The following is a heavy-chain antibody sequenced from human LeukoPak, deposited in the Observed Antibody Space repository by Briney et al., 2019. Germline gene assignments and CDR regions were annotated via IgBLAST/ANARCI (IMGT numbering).Heavy chain of an antibody. CDR1: GFTFSSYW. Sequence: PGGALRLSCAASGFTFSSYWMSWVRQAPGKGLEGVANINQDGSEKYYVDSVKDRFTISRDNAKNSLYLQMNSLRAEDTAVYYCARDPGFSSWSHYFDYWGQGTLVTVSS. CDR2: INQDGSEK. J-gene: IGHJ4*02. V-gene: IGHV3-7*01. CDR3: ARDPGFSSWSHYFDY. D-gene: IGHD6-13*01.